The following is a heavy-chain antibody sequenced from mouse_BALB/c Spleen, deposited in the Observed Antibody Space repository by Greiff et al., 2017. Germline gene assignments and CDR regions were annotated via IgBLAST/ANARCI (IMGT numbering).Heavy chain of an antibody. D-gene: IGHD2-4*01. V-gene: IGHV5-9-4*01. CDR1: GFTFSSYA. Sequence: VMLVESGGGLVKPGGSLKLSCAASGFTFSSYAMSWVRQSPEKRLEWVAEISSGGSYTYYPDTVTGRFTISRDNAKNTLYLEMSSLRSEDTAMYYCARRAMITTKGFDYWGQGTTLTVSS. CDR3: ARRAMITTKGFDY. CDR2: ISSGGSYT. J-gene: IGHJ2*01.